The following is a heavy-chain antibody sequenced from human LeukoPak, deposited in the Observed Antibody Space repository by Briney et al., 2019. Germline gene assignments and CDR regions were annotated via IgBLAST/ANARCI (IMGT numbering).Heavy chain of an antibody. D-gene: IGHD3-10*01. CDR2: IYYSGTT. J-gene: IGHJ3*02. CDR1: GGSISSSPYY. V-gene: IGHV4-39*07. Sequence: SETLSLTCTVSGGSISSSPYYWGWIRQPPGKGLEWIGSIYYSGTTHYNPSLESRVTISVDTSKNQFSLKLSSVTAADTAVYYCARDRVRGALGAFDIWGQGTMVTVSS. CDR3: ARDRVRGALGAFDI.